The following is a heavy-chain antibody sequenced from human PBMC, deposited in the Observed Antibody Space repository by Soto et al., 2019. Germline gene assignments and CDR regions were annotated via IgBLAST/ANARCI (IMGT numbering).Heavy chain of an antibody. D-gene: IGHD6-19*01. V-gene: IGHV3-23*01. CDR3: AKESRQWLSLGMDV. CDR2: ISGSGGST. Sequence: EVQLLESGGGLVQPGGSLRLSCAVSGFTFSSYAMSWVRQAPGKGLEWVSAISGSGGSTYYADSVKGRFTISKDNSKNTLYLQMNSLRAEDTAVYYCAKESRQWLSLGMDVWGQGTTVTVSS. CDR1: GFTFSSYA. J-gene: IGHJ6*02.